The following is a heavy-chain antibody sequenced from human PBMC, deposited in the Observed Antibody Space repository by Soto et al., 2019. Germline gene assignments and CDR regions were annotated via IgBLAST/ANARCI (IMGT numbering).Heavy chain of an antibody. D-gene: IGHD3-16*02. CDR1: GFTFSSYA. CDR2: ISYDGSNK. Sequence: GGSLRLSCAASGFTFSSYAMHWVRQAPGKGLEWVAVISYDGSNKYYADSVKGRFTISRDNSKNTLYLQMNSLRAEDTAVYYCARHTYYDYIWGSYRPTDYFDYWGQGTLVTVSS. J-gene: IGHJ4*02. V-gene: IGHV3-30-3*01. CDR3: ARHTYYDYIWGSYRPTDYFDY.